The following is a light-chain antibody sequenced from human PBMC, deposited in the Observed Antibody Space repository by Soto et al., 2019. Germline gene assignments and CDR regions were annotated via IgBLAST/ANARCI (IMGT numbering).Light chain of an antibody. CDR1: QSVSSY. CDR3: QQRSNWPPIT. J-gene: IGKJ5*01. CDR2: DAS. V-gene: IGKV3-11*01. Sequence: EIVLTQSPATLSLSRGERATLSCRARQSVSSYLAWYQQKPGQAPRLLIYDASNRATGIPARFSGSGSGTDFTLTISSLEPEDFAVYYCQQRSNWPPITFGQGTRLEIK.